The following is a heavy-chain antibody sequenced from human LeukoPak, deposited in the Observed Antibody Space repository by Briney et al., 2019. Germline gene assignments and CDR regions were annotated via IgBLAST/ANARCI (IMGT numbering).Heavy chain of an antibody. CDR1: GFTFSSYG. V-gene: IGHV3-33*01. D-gene: IGHD4-17*01. Sequence: GRSLRLSCAASGFTFSSYGMHWVRQAPGKGPEWVAVIWYDGSNKYYADSVKGRFTISRDNSKNTLYLQMNSLRAEDTAVYYCARGYYGDYLGAFDIWGQGTMVTVSS. J-gene: IGHJ3*02. CDR3: ARGYYGDYLGAFDI. CDR2: IWYDGSNK.